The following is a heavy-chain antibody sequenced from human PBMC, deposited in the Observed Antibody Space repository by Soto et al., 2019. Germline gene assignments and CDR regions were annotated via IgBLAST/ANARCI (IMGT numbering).Heavy chain of an antibody. CDR3: ARDRGLGSGWYGWFDP. CDR2: IYYSEST. J-gene: IGHJ5*02. D-gene: IGHD6-19*01. V-gene: IGHV4-59*01. CDR1: GGSISSYF. Sequence: QVQLQESGPGLVKPSETLSLTCTVSGGSISSYFWSWIRQPPGKGLEWIGYIYYSESTNYNHSLKSLVTISVDTSKNQFSLKLSSVTAADTAVYYCARDRGLGSGWYGWFDPWGQGTLVTVSS.